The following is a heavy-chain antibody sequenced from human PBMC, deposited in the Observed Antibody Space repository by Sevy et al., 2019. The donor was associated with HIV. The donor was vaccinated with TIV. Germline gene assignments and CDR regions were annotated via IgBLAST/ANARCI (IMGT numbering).Heavy chain of an antibody. CDR1: GGSISSYY. CDR3: ARDSSGYFDAFDV. J-gene: IGHJ3*01. V-gene: IGHV4-59*13. Sequence: SETLSLTCTVSGGSISSYYWSWIRLPPGKGLEWMGYIYYSGSTNYNPSLKSRVTISVDTSKNQFSLKLSSVTAADTAVYYYARDSSGYFDAFDVWGQGTMVTVSS. CDR2: IYYSGST. D-gene: IGHD3-22*01.